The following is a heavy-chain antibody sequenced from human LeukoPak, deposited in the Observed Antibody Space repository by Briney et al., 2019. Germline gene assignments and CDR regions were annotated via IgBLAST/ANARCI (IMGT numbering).Heavy chain of an antibody. CDR1: GFTFSSYG. D-gene: IGHD5-12*01. CDR3: AKDADGYQD. J-gene: IGHJ4*02. V-gene: IGHV3-30*18. Sequence: GRSLRLSCAASGFTFSSYGMHWVRQAPGKGLEWVAVISYDGSNKYYADSVKGRFTISRDNSKNTLYLQMNRLRAEDTAVYYCAKDADGYQDWGQGTLVTVSS. CDR2: ISYDGSNK.